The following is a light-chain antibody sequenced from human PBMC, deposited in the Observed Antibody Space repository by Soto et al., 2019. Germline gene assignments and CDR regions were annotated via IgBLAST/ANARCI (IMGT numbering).Light chain of an antibody. CDR2: GAS. V-gene: IGKV3-20*01. CDR3: QQHDTSPWT. Sequence: EIVLTQSPGTLSLSPGERATLSCRASQTISSSYLAIAWYQQKPGQPPRLLIYGASSRATGIPDRFSGSGSATAFTLPISRLEPEDFAVYYCQQHDTSPWTFGQGTRVEIK. J-gene: IGKJ1*01. CDR1: QTISSSY.